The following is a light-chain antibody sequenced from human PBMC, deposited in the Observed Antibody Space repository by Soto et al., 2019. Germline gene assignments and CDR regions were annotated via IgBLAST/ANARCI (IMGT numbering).Light chain of an antibody. CDR3: CSSAPESTYV. J-gene: IGLJ1*01. V-gene: IGLV2-23*01. CDR1: SDDVGADNS. Sequence: QSVLAQPASVSGSPGQSITISCTGTSDDVGADNSVSWYQQLPHKAPQVILYKGTQRPSGVSSRFSGSTSGNAASLTISGLQADDDADYFCCSSAPESTYVVGTGTKVTVL. CDR2: KGT.